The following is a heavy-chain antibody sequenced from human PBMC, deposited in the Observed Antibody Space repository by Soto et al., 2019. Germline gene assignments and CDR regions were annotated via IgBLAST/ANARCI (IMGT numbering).Heavy chain of an antibody. CDR2: ISSSSSYI. V-gene: IGHV3-21*01. Sequence: EVQLVESGGGLVKPGGSLRLSCAASGFTFSSYSMNWVRQAPGKGLEWVSSISSSSSYIYYADSVKGRFTISRDNAKNSLYLQMNRLRAEDTAVYYCARNHNTAREDTIFGVVIRKESPYYYYYGMDVWGQGTTVTVSS. D-gene: IGHD3-3*01. J-gene: IGHJ6*02. CDR3: ARNHNTAREDTIFGVVIRKESPYYYYYGMDV. CDR1: GFTFSSYS.